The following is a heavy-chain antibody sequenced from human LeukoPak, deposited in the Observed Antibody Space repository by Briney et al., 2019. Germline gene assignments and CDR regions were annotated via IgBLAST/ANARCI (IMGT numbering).Heavy chain of an antibody. V-gene: IGHV3-30*04. J-gene: IGHJ3*02. CDR3: AKEGNSRSFDI. CDR2: ISYIGTNQ. Sequence: GRSLRLSCAASGFTFSSYAMHWVRQAPGKGLEWVAVISYIGTNQYYVDSVKGRFTISRDNSKNTTYLQMNSLRADDTAVYYCAKEGNSRSFDIWGQGTMVTVS. CDR1: GFTFSSYA. D-gene: IGHD5-18*01.